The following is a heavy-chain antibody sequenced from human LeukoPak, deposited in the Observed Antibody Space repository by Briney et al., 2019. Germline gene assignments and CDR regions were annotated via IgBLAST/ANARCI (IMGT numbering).Heavy chain of an antibody. V-gene: IGHV3-11*04. CDR2: ISSSGSTI. Sequence: PGGSLRLSCAASGFTFSDHYLDWVRQAPGKGLEWVSYISSSGSTIYYADSVKGRFTISRDNAKNSLYLQMNSLRAEDTAVYYCARSPWNYYYYMDVWGKGTTVTISS. CDR1: GFTFSDHY. CDR3: ARSPWNYYYYMDV. J-gene: IGHJ6*03.